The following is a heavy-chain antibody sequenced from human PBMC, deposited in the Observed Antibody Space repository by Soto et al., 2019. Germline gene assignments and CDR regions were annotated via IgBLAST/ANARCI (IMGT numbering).Heavy chain of an antibody. V-gene: IGHV4-34*01. Sequence: SETLSLTCAVYGGSFRGYYWSWIRQPPGKGLEWIGEINHSGSTNYNPSLKSRVTISVDTSKNQFSLKLSSVTAADTAVYYCARCSIVVVPAAAGGMDVWGQGTTVTVSS. J-gene: IGHJ6*02. CDR2: INHSGST. CDR3: ARCSIVVVPAAAGGMDV. CDR1: GGSFRGYY. D-gene: IGHD2-2*01.